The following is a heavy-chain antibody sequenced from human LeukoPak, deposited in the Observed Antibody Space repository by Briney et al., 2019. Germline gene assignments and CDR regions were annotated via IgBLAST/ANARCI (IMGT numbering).Heavy chain of an antibody. CDR2: ISSSSSYI. V-gene: IGHV3-21*04. CDR3: AREKDLYYYDSSGYSYFDY. Sequence: GGSLRLSCAASGFTFSSYSMNWVRQAPGKGLEWVSSISSSSSYIYYADSVKGRFTISRDNAKNSLYLQMNSLRAEDTAVYYCAREKDLYYYDSSGYSYFDYGGQGTLVTVSS. CDR1: GFTFSSYS. J-gene: IGHJ4*02. D-gene: IGHD3-22*01.